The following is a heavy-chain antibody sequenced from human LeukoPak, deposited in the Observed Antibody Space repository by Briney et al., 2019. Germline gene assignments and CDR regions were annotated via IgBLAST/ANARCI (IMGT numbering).Heavy chain of an antibody. J-gene: IGHJ4*02. Sequence: GGSLRLSCAASGFTFTSYSMNWVRQTPRKGLEWLAYISGNGAITYYADSVKGRFTISRDNARNSLYLQMNSLRAEDTAVYFCARDPFTISIFGSFDYWGQGSLVTVSS. CDR2: ISGNGAIT. CDR1: GFTFTSYS. CDR3: ARDPFTISIFGSFDY. D-gene: IGHD3-3*01. V-gene: IGHV3-48*01.